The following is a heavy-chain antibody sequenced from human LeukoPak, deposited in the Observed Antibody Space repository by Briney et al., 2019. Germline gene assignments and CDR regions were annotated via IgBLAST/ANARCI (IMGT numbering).Heavy chain of an antibody. CDR2: IYYSGST. CDR1: GGSISSYY. J-gene: IGHJ4*02. Sequence: SETLSLTCTVSGGSISSYYWSWIRQPPGKGLEWIGYIYYSGSTNYNPSLKSRVTISVDTSKNQFSLKLSSVTAADTAVYYCARVLLLWFGGGAYFDYWGQGTLVTVSS. CDR3: ARVLLLWFGGGAYFDY. V-gene: IGHV4-59*12. D-gene: IGHD3-10*01.